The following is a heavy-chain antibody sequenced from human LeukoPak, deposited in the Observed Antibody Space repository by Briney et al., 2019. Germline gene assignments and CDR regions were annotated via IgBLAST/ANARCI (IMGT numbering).Heavy chain of an antibody. CDR1: GFTFSSYE. Sequence: GGSLRLSCAASGFTFSSYEMNWVRQAPGKGLEWVSYISSSGSTIYYADSVKGRFTISRDNAKNSLYLQMNSLRAEDTAFYYCSRGQTYLWFGELLYGTGGAFDIWGQGTMVTVSS. D-gene: IGHD3-10*01. CDR3: SRGQTYLWFGELLYGTGGAFDI. CDR2: ISSSGSTI. J-gene: IGHJ3*02. V-gene: IGHV3-48*03.